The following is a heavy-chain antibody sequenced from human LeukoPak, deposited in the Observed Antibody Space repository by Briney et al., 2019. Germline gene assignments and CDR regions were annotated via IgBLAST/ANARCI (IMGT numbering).Heavy chain of an antibody. V-gene: IGHV1-2*02. D-gene: IGHD3-3*01. Sequence: ASVKVSCKASGYTFTGYYMHWVRQAPGQGLEWMGWINPNSGGTNYAQKFQGRVTITADESTSTAYMELSSLRSEDTAVYYCARMGVVTPYNWFDPWGQGTLVTVSS. CDR1: GYTFTGYY. CDR3: ARMGVVTPYNWFDP. CDR2: INPNSGGT. J-gene: IGHJ5*02.